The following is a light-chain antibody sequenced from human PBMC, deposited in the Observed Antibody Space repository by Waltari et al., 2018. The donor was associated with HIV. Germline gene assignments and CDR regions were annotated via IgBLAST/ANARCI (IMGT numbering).Light chain of an antibody. CDR2: MLS. CDR3: SSYSTITSLFV. Sequence: QSALAQPASVSGSPGQSITISCAGAVVDCGPEIYVSWYQQHPGRAPRLIIYMLSRRPSGVSDRFSGSSSGMSATLTISGLQSDDEAHYYCSSYSTITSLFVFGTGTRVTVL. CDR1: VVDCGPEIY. V-gene: IGLV2-14*01. J-gene: IGLJ1*01.